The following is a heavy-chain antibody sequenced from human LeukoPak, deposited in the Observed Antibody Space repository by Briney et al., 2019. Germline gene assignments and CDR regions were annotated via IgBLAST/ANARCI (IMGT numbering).Heavy chain of an antibody. V-gene: IGHV4-59*01. CDR2: IYYSGST. D-gene: IGHD6-13*01. Sequence: SETLSLTCTVSGGSISSYYWSWIRQPPGKGLEWIGYIYYSGSTSYNPSFKSRVTISVDTSKNQFSLKLNSVTAADTAVYYCARGAPPGYYNWFDPWGQGTLVTVSS. J-gene: IGHJ5*02. CDR3: ARGAPPGYYNWFDP. CDR1: GGSISSYY.